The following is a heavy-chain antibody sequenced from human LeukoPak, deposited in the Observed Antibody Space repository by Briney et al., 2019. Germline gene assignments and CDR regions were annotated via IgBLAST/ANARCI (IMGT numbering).Heavy chain of an antibody. Sequence: GRSLRLSCAAYGFTFSSYGMRWVRQAPGKGLEWVAVISYDGSNKYYADSVKGRFTISRDNSKNTLYLQMNSLRAEDTAVYYCTTGSGSYYYWGQGTLVTVSS. J-gene: IGHJ4*02. D-gene: IGHD3-10*01. V-gene: IGHV3-30*03. CDR1: GFTFSSYG. CDR3: TTGSGSYYY. CDR2: ISYDGSNK.